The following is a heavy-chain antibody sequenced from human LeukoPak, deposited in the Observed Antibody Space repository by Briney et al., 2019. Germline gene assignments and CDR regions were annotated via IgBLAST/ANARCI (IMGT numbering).Heavy chain of an antibody. CDR3: ARARELIFGVVSPYFDY. CDR1: GGSISSGGYY. D-gene: IGHD3-3*01. CDR2: IYYSGST. Sequence: SGTLSLTCTVSGGSISSGGYYWSWIRQHPGKGLEWIGYIYYSGSTYYNPSLKSRVTISVDTSKNQFSLKLSSVTAADTAVYYCARARELIFGVVSPYFDYWGQGTLVTVSS. J-gene: IGHJ4*02. V-gene: IGHV4-31*03.